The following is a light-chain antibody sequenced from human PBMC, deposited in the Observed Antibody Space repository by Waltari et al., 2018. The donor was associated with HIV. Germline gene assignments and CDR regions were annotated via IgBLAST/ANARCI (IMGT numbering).Light chain of an antibody. Sequence: QSVLTQPPSASGTPGQRVTISCSGSSSNIRSNTVNWYQQLPGTAPKLLIYRNDQRPSGVPDRCSGSKSGTSASLAISGLQSEDEADYYCAAWDDSLDGRVFGGGTKLTVL. CDR1: SSNIRSNT. V-gene: IGLV1-44*01. J-gene: IGLJ3*02. CDR2: RND. CDR3: AAWDDSLDGRV.